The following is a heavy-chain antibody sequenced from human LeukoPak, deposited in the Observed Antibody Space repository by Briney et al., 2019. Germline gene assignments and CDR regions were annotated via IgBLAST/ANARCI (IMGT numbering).Heavy chain of an antibody. CDR3: ARDKRHSYGRYFAH. J-gene: IGHJ4*02. D-gene: IGHD5-18*01. V-gene: IGHV4-59*01. CDR2: MQSTGNS. Sequence: SETLSLTCSVSGDSISTYHWNWIRKPPGKGLEWIAYMQSTGNSKYNPSLKSRATMSVDTSKNQVALNLSSVTAADTAVYYCARDKRHSYGRYFAHWGQGMLVTVSS. CDR1: GDSISTYH.